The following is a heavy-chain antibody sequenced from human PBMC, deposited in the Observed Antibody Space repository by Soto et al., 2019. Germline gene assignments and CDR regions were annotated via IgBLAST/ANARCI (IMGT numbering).Heavy chain of an antibody. V-gene: IGHV4-31*03. CDR2: IYYSGST. Sequence: PSETLSLTCTVSGGSISSGGYYWSWIRQHPGKGLEWIGYIYYSGSTYYNPSLKSRVTISVDTSKNQFSLKLSSVTAADTAVYYCARDRHYGDVYNWFDPWGQGTLVTVSS. CDR3: ARDRHYGDVYNWFDP. CDR1: GGSISSGGYY. D-gene: IGHD4-17*01. J-gene: IGHJ5*02.